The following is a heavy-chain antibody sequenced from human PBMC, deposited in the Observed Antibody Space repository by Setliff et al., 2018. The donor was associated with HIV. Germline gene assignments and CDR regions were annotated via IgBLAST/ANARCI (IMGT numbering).Heavy chain of an antibody. D-gene: IGHD2-2*01. Sequence: ASVKVSCKATGYTFTRYAMNWVRQAPGQGLEWMGWISAYNCNTNYAQKLQGRVTMTPDTSTSTAYMQLRSLRSDDTAGYYCARGSVPAAMTPFDYWGQGTLVTVSS. V-gene: IGHV1-18*01. CDR3: ARGSVPAAMTPFDY. CDR2: ISAYNCNT. CDR1: GYTFTRYA. J-gene: IGHJ4*02.